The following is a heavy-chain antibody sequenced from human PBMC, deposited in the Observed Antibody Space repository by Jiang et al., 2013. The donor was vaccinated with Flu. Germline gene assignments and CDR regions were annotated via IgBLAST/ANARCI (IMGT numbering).Heavy chain of an antibody. CDR3: ARDRRDGYKNPGYFDY. D-gene: IGHD5-24*01. CDR2: IIPIFGTA. Sequence: GAEVKKPGSSVKVSCKASGGTFSSYAISWVRQAPGQGLEWMGGIIPIFGTANYAQKFQGRVTITADESTSTAYMELSSLRSEDTAVYYCARDRRDGYKNPGYFDYWGQGTLVTVSS. J-gene: IGHJ4*02. V-gene: IGHV1-69*01. CDR1: GGTFSSYA.